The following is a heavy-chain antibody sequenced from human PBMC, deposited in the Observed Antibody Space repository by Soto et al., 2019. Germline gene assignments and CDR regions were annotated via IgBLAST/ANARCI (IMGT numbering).Heavy chain of an antibody. D-gene: IGHD3-3*01. CDR2: IIPIFGTA. CDR1: GGTFSSYA. V-gene: IGHV1-69*13. Sequence: SVKVSCKASGGTFSSYAISWVRQAPGQGLEWMGGIIPIFGTANYAQKFQGRVTITADESTSTAYMELSSLRSEDTAVYYCARTSVQPSKFLEWPPTQYYFDYWGQGPLVTVSS. CDR3: ARTSVQPSKFLEWPPTQYYFDY. J-gene: IGHJ4*02.